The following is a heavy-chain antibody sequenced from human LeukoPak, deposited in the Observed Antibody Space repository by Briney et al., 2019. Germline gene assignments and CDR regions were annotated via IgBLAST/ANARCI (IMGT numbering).Heavy chain of an antibody. CDR3: AREGDIVADVNWFDP. J-gene: IGHJ5*02. D-gene: IGHD2-15*01. CDR1: GYTFTGYY. CDR2: INPNSGGT. V-gene: IGHV1-2*02. Sequence: GASVKVSCKASGYTFTGYYMHWVRQAPGQGLEWMGWINPNSGGTNYAQKFQGRVTMTRDTSISTAYMELSRLRSDDTAVYYCAREGDIVADVNWFDPWGQGTLVNVSS.